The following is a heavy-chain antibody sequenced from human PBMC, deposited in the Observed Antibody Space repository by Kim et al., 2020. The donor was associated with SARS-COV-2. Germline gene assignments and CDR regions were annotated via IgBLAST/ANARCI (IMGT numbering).Heavy chain of an antibody. CDR2: IYPGDSET. CDR1: GDMLTSFW. V-gene: IGHV5-51*01. CDR3: ARQRRQLLRGHYNFYYMDI. Sequence: GESLKISCQGFGDMLTSFWVAWLRQMPGKGLEWMGVIYPGDSETTYSPSFQGQVTISADRATTTAYLQWSSVKSSDTAVYYCARQRRQLLRGHYNFYYMDIWGKGTTVTVFS. J-gene: IGHJ6*03. D-gene: IGHD4-17*01.